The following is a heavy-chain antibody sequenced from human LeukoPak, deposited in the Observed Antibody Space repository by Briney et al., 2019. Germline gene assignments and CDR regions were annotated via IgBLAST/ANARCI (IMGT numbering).Heavy chain of an antibody. J-gene: IGHJ4*02. Sequence: ASVKVSCKASGYTFTGYYMHWVRQAPGQGRQWMGWINPNSGGTNYAQKFQGRVTMTRDTSISTAYMELSRLRSDDTAVYYCARDLYCSSTSCYLFDYWGQGTLVTVSS. D-gene: IGHD2-2*01. CDR3: ARDLYCSSTSCYLFDY. CDR1: GYTFTGYY. CDR2: INPNSGGT. V-gene: IGHV1-2*02.